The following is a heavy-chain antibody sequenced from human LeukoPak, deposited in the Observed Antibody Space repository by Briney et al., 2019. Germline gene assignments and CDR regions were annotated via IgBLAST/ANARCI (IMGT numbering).Heavy chain of an antibody. CDR2: IYYSGST. Sequence: SETLSLTCTVSGGSISSGGYYWSWIRQHPGKGLEWIGYIYYSGSTYYNPSLKSRVTMSVDTSKNQFSLKLSSVTAVDTAVYYCARDGGAYYYYGMDVWGQGTTVTVSS. CDR1: GGSISSGGYY. CDR3: ARDGGAYYYYGMDV. V-gene: IGHV4-31*03. J-gene: IGHJ6*02. D-gene: IGHD3-16*01.